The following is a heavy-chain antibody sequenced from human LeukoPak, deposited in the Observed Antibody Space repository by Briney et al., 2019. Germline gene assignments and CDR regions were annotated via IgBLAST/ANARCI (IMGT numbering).Heavy chain of an antibody. CDR3: VQEGPRGLAFDI. CDR2: ISGSGGGT. J-gene: IGHJ3*02. CDR1: GVTFSSYV. Sequence: GGSLRLSCEASGVTFSSYVMSWVRQAPVKGPEWVSGISGSGGGTYYADTVKGRFAISRDNSKNTLYLQMNSLRAEDTAVYYCVQEGPRGLAFDIWGQGTKVTVSS. V-gene: IGHV3-23*01.